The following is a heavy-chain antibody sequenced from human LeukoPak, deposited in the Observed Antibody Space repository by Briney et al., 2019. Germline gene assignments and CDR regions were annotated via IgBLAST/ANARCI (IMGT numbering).Heavy chain of an antibody. D-gene: IGHD6-13*01. J-gene: IGHJ4*02. CDR2: IIRNGGSI. V-gene: IGHV3-9*01. CDR1: GVTFDDSA. Sequence: PGRPLRLSCAASGVTFDDSARHWVPHAPGKGLGGVSGIIRNGGSIAYPASVKGRSTISRANTKNTPYLQMDGRRGEDRAVYYCAKDLQQPSGGYWGQGTLVSVSS. CDR3: AKDLQQPSGGY.